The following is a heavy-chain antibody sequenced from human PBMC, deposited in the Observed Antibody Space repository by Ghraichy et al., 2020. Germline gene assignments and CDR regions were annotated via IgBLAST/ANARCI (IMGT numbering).Heavy chain of an antibody. CDR1: GFTFDDYA. V-gene: IGHV3-9*01. J-gene: IGHJ4*02. Sequence: LSLTCAASGFTFDDYAMHWVRQAPGKGLEWVSGISWNSGSIGYADSVKGRFTISRDNAKNSLYLQMNSLRAEDTALYYCAKGGTVTTLFDYWGQGTLVTVSS. CDR3: AKGGTVTTLFDY. D-gene: IGHD4-17*01. CDR2: ISWNSGSI.